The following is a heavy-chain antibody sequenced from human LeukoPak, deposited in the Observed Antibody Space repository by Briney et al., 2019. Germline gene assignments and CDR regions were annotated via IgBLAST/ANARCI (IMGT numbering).Heavy chain of an antibody. V-gene: IGHV4-39*01. CDR1: GGSISSSSYY. D-gene: IGHD3-22*01. Sequence: SETLSLTCTVSGGSISSSSYYWGWIRQPPGKGVEGVGSIYYSGSTYYNPSLKSRVTISVDTSKNQFSLKLSSVTAADTAVYYCGGSYDSSGPEYYYYYGMDVWGQGTTVTVSS. CDR3: GGSYDSSGPEYYYYYGMDV. CDR2: IYYSGST. J-gene: IGHJ6*02.